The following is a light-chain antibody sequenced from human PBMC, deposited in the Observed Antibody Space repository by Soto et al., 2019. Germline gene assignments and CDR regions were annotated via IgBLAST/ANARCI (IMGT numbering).Light chain of an antibody. CDR1: QSMSDW. J-gene: IGKJ1*01. Sequence: DIQLTQSPSTLSASVGDRVTITCRASQSMSDWLAWYQQKPGKAPKLLIYKASSVESGVPSRFSGSGSGTEFTLTISSLQPDDFATYYCQQYNPFSPEFGQGTKVEIK. CDR2: KAS. V-gene: IGKV1-5*03. CDR3: QQYNPFSPE.